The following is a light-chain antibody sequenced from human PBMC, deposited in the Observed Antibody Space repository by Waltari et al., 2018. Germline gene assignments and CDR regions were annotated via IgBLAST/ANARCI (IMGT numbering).Light chain of an antibody. CDR1: QSVSRA. CDR3: QHYLRLPVT. Sequence: EIVLTQSPGTLSLSLGERATVSCRASQSVSRALAWDQQKPGQAPRLLIYGASTRATGIPDRFSGSGSGTDFSLTSSRLEPDDLAVYYCQHYLRLPVTFGQGTTVEI. CDR2: GAS. J-gene: IGKJ1*01. V-gene: IGKV3-20*01.